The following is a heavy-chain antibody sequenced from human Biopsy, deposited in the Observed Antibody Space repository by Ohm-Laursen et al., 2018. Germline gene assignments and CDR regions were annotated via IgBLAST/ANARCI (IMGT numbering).Heavy chain of an antibody. D-gene: IGHD3-3*01. V-gene: IGHV3-33*03. CDR2: IKYDGSKK. CDR1: GFTFSSYC. J-gene: IGHJ4*02. CDR3: GKDEGRDRFFPDYLDH. Sequence: RSLRLSCSASGFTFSSYCMHWVRQAPGKGLGWVAGIKYDGSKKYYVDSVKGRFTVSRDKARNTLYLQMNSLRGDDTAVYFCGKDEGRDRFFPDYLDHWGRGPLVTVSS.